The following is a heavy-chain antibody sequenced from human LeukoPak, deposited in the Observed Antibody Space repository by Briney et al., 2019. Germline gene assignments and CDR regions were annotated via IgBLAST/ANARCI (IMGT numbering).Heavy chain of an antibody. CDR1: GGSISSSSYY. CDR3: ARPKLLDAFDI. V-gene: IGHV4-39*01. Sequence: SETLSLTCTVSGGSISSSSYYWGWIRQPPGKGLEWIGSIYYSGSTYYNPSLKSRVTISVDTSKNQFSLKLSSVTAADTAVYYCARPKLLDAFDIWGQGTMVTVSS. D-gene: IGHD6-6*01. CDR2: IYYSGST. J-gene: IGHJ3*02.